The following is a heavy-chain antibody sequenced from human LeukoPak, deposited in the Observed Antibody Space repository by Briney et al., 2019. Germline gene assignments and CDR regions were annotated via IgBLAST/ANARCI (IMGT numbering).Heavy chain of an antibody. D-gene: IGHD5-24*01. Sequence: SVKVSCKASGGTFSSYAISWVRQAPGQGLEWMGGIIPIFGTANYAQKFQGRVTITTDESTSTAYMELSSLRSEDTAVYYCASAIGASSRDGYNVHAFDIRGQGTMVTVSS. V-gene: IGHV1-69*05. CDR2: IIPIFGTA. J-gene: IGHJ3*02. CDR3: ASAIGASSRDGYNVHAFDI. CDR1: GGTFSSYA.